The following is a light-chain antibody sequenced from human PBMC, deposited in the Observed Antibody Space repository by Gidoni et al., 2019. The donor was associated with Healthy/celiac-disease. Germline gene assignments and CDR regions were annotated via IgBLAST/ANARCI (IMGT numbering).Light chain of an antibody. J-gene: IGLJ2*01. Sequence: SYELPQPPSVSVSPGQTATITCPGDACQKQYAYWYQQKPGQAPVLVIYKDSERPSGIPARFSGSSSGTTVTLTISGVQAEDEADYYWQSADSSGTYPHVVFGGGTKLTVL. V-gene: IGLV3-25*03. CDR2: KDS. CDR1: ACQKQY. CDR3: QSADSSGTYPHVV.